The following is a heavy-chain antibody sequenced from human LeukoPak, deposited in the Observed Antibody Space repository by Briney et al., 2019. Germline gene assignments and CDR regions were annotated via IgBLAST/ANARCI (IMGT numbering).Heavy chain of an antibody. CDR1: GGSISSYY. D-gene: IGHD6-19*01. J-gene: IGHJ4*02. V-gene: IGHV4-59*08. CDR2: IYYSGST. Sequence: PSETLSLTCTVSGGSISSYYWSWIRQPPGEGLEWIGYIYYSGSTNYNPSLKSRVTISVDTSKNQFSLKLSSVTAADTAVYYCARRYRSGWSYFDYWGQGTLVTVSS. CDR3: ARRYRSGWSYFDY.